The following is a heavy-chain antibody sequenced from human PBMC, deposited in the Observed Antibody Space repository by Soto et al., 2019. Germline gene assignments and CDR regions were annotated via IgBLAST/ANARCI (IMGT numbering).Heavy chain of an antibody. J-gene: IGHJ4*02. CDR3: ARGRAIREDFWSGYYTPREFDY. D-gene: IGHD3-3*01. CDR2: LNSEGSST. V-gene: IGHV3-74*01. Sequence: EVPLGESGGGLVQPAGSQRLSCAASGFTFSSYWVHWVRHAPGKWLVWVSRLNSEGSSTSYADSVKGRFTISIDNAKNTLYLQMNSLRAEDTAVYYCARGRAIREDFWSGYYTPREFDYWGQGTLVTVSS. CDR1: GFTFSSYW.